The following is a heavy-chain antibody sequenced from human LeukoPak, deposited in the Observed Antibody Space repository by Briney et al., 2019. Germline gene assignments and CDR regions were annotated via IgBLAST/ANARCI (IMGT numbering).Heavy chain of an antibody. J-gene: IGHJ6*03. CDR3: ASSGLPAARYYYYYMDV. Sequence: ASVKVSCKASGYTFTSYDINWVRQATGQGVEWMGWMNPNGGNTGYAQKFQGRVTMTRKTAISTAYMELSSLRSEDTAVYYCASSGLPAARYYYYYMDVWGKGTTVTVSS. V-gene: IGHV1-8*01. CDR2: MNPNGGNT. D-gene: IGHD2-2*01. CDR1: GYTFTSYD.